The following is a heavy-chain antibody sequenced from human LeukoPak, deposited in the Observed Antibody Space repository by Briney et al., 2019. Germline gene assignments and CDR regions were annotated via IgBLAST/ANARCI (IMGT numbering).Heavy chain of an antibody. CDR1: GFTFSSYA. V-gene: IGHV3-23*01. D-gene: IGHD3-3*01. J-gene: IGHJ4*02. CDR2: ISGYGGST. Sequence: GGSLRLSCAASGFTFSSYAMSWVRQAPGKGLEWVSAISGYGGSTYYADSVKGRFTISRDNSKNTLYLQMNSLRAEDTAVYYCAKDNYDFWGGYYPPAFDYWGQGPLVTVSS. CDR3: AKDNYDFWGGYYPPAFDY.